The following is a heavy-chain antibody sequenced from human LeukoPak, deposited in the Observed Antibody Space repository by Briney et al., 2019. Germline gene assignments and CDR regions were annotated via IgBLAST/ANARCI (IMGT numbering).Heavy chain of an antibody. Sequence: GGSLRLSCAVSGFTFGTYAMSWVRQAPGKGLEWVSTISASGGTTYYADSVKGRFTISRDDFKNTLYLQMNTLRAEDTALYYCAKDGLTIFGVINDAFDIGGQGTMVTVSS. CDR1: GFTFGTYA. D-gene: IGHD3-3*01. J-gene: IGHJ3*02. CDR3: AKDGLTIFGVINDAFDI. V-gene: IGHV3-23*01. CDR2: ISASGGTT.